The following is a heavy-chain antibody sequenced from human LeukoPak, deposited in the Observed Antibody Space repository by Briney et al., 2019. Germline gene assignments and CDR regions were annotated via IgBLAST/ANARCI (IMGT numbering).Heavy chain of an antibody. V-gene: IGHV4-39*01. CDR2: IYYSGGT. CDR3: ARQLRGGGSYKVRYYGMDV. CDR1: GGSISSSSYY. D-gene: IGHD1-26*01. Sequence: SSETLSLTCAVSGGSISSSSYYWGWIRQPPGKGLEWIGSIYYSGGTYYNPSLKSRVTISVDTSKNQFSLKLSSVTAADTAVYYCARQLRGGGSYKVRYYGMDVWAKGPRSPSP. J-gene: IGHJ6*02.